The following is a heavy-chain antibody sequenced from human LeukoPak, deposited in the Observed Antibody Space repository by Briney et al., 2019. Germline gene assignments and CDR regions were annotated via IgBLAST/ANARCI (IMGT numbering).Heavy chain of an antibody. CDR3: ARVGPLLDP. CDR1: GYTFTSYG. D-gene: IGHD2-15*01. Sequence: ASVKVSCKASGYTFTSYGISWVRQAPGQGLEWMGWISAYNGNTNYAQKFQGRVTITADKSTSTAYMELSSLRSEDTAVYYCARVGPLLDPWGQGTLVTVSS. J-gene: IGHJ5*02. CDR2: ISAYNGNT. V-gene: IGHV1-18*01.